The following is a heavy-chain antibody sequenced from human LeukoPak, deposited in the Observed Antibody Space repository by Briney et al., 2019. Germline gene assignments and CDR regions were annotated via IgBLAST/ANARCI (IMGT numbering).Heavy chain of an antibody. CDR2: IIPILGIA. CDR1: GGTFSSYA. V-gene: IGHV1-69*04. D-gene: IGHD6-13*01. J-gene: IGHJ4*02. CDR3: AKEWKMAAAGHY. Sequence: SVKLSCTASGGTFSSYAISWVRQAPGQGLEWMGRIIPILGIANYAQKFYGKVTITADKSTSTAYIELSRLRSEHTAVYYCAKEWKMAAAGHYWGEGGLVVVAS.